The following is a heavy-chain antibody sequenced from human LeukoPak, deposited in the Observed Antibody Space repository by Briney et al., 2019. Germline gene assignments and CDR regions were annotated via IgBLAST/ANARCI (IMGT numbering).Heavy chain of an antibody. D-gene: IGHD3-10*01. Sequence: GASVKVSCKASGYTFTSYYMHWVRQAPGQGLEWMGWINPNSGGTNYAQKFQGRVTMTRDTSISTAYMELSRLRSDDTAVYYCARAPGYYYGSGTWGQGTLVTVSS. CDR3: ARAPGYYYGSGT. V-gene: IGHV1-2*02. CDR2: INPNSGGT. J-gene: IGHJ5*02. CDR1: GYTFTSYY.